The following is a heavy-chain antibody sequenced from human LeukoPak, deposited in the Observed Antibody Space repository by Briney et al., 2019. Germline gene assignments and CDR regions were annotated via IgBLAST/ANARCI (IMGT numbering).Heavy chain of an antibody. CDR2: INHSGST. Sequence: SETLSLTCAVYGGSFSGYYWSWIRQPPGKGLEWIGEINHSGSTNYNPSLKSRVTISVDTSKNQFSLKLSSVTAADTAVYYCARADYGGALLDYWGQGTLVTVSS. CDR1: GGSFSGYY. CDR3: ARADYGGALLDY. V-gene: IGHV4-34*01. D-gene: IGHD4/OR15-4a*01. J-gene: IGHJ4*02.